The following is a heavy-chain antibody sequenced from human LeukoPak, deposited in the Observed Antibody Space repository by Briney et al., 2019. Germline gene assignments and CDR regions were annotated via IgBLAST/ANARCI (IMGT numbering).Heavy chain of an antibody. V-gene: IGHV4-34*01. CDR3: ARECGWYVWGLDY. D-gene: IGHD6-19*01. CDR1: GGSFSGYY. J-gene: IGHJ4*02. Sequence: SETLTLTCAVYGGSFSGYYWSWIRQPPGKGLEWIGEINHSGSTNYNPSLKSRVTISVDTSKKQFSLKLSSVTAADTAVYYCARECGWYVWGLDYWGQGTLVTVSS. CDR2: INHSGST.